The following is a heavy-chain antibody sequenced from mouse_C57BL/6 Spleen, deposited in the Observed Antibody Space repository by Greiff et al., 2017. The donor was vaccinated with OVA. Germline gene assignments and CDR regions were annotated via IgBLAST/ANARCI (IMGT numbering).Heavy chain of an antibody. CDR2: ILPGSGST. CDR3: ARSRPYYSNRYALDY. V-gene: IGHV1-9*01. CDR1: GYTFTGYW. D-gene: IGHD2-5*01. Sequence: QVQLQQSGAELMKPGASVKLSCKATGYTFTGYWIEWVKQRPGHGLEWIGEILPGSGSTNYNEKFKGKATFTADTSSNTAYMQLSSLTTEDSAIYYCARSRPYYSNRYALDYWGQGTSVTVSS. J-gene: IGHJ4*01.